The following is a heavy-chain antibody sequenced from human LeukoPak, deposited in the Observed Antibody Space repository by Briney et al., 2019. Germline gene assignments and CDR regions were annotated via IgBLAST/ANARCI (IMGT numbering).Heavy chain of an antibody. CDR1: GYSVSSGYY. CDR3: ARSKAHLSTSWYGTWFDP. Sequence: PSETLSLTCTVSGYSVSSGYYWGWIRQPPGKGLEWIGSMYHSGDTYYNPSLKSRVTISVDTSKNHLSLKLSSVTAADTAVYYCARSKAHLSTSWYGTWFDPWGQGTLVTVSS. D-gene: IGHD2-2*01. J-gene: IGHJ5*02. CDR2: MYHSGDT. V-gene: IGHV4-38-2*02.